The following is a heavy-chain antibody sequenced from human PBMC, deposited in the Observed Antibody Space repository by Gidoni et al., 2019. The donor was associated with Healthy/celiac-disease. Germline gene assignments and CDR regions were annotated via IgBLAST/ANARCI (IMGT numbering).Heavy chain of an antibody. D-gene: IGHD3-3*02. Sequence: EVQLVESGGGLVKPGGSLRLSCAASGFTFSSYSMNWVRQAPGKGLEWVSSISSSSSYIYYADSVKGRFTISRDNAKNSLYLQMNSLRAEDTAVYYCARSFPYYYYMDVWGKGTTVTVSS. V-gene: IGHV3-21*01. CDR2: ISSSSSYI. J-gene: IGHJ6*03. CDR1: GFTFSSYS. CDR3: ARSFPYYYYMDV.